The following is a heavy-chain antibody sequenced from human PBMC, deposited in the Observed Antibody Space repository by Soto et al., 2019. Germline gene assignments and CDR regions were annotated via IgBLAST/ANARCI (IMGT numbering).Heavy chain of an antibody. V-gene: IGHV3-64D*06. Sequence: HPGGSLRLPCSASGYTFNSYAMHWVRQAPGKGLEFVSAISSYGADRYYADSVKGRFAISRDNSKDTLYLQMSSLRAEDTALYYCVKEGYMRSDWYGQFDYWGQGALVTVSS. CDR1: GYTFNSYA. CDR3: VKEGYMRSDWYGQFDY. CDR2: ISSYGADR. D-gene: IGHD6-19*01. J-gene: IGHJ4*02.